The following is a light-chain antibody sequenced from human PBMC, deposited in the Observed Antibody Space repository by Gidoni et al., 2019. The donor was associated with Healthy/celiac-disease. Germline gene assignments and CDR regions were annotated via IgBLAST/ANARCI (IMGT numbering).Light chain of an antibody. CDR3: QVWDSSSDHVV. Sequence: SYVLTPPPSVSVAPGQTARITAGGNNIGSKSVHWYQQKPGQAPVLVIYYDSDRPSGIPERFSGSNSGNTATLTISRVEAGDEADYYCQVWDSSSDHVVFGGGTKLTVL. CDR2: YDS. CDR1: NIGSKS. J-gene: IGLJ2*01. V-gene: IGLV3-21*04.